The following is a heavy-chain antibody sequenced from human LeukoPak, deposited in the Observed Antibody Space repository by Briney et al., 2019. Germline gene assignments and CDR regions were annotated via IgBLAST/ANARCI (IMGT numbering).Heavy chain of an antibody. CDR1: GGSFSGYY. V-gene: IGHV4-34*01. J-gene: IGHJ6*03. D-gene: IGHD6-19*01. CDR2: INHSGST. Sequence: SETLSLTCAVYGGSFSGYYWSWIRQPPGKGLEWIGEINHSGSTNYNPSLKSRVTISVDTSKNQFSLKLSSVTAADTAVYYCASRGWDDLYYYYYMDVWGKGTTVTVSS. CDR3: ASRGWDDLYYYYYMDV.